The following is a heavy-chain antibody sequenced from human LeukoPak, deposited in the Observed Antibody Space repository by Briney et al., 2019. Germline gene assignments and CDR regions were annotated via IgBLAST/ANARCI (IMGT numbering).Heavy chain of an antibody. CDR2: ISPYSGNT. V-gene: IGHV1-18*01. Sequence: ASVRVSCKASGYSFISYGINWVRQAPGQGLEWMGWISPYSGNTRYAQKLQGRVTLTTDTSTSTAYLELRRLRSDDTAVYFCARADPTNTGHEYFDYWGRGTLVTVSS. D-gene: IGHD2/OR15-2a*01. CDR1: GYSFISYG. J-gene: IGHJ4*02. CDR3: ARADPTNTGHEYFDY.